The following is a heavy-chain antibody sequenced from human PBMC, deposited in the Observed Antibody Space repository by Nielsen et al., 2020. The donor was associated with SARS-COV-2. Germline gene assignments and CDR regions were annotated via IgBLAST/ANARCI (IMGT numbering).Heavy chain of an antibody. J-gene: IGHJ4*02. CDR2: INPTNGGT. Sequence: ASVKVSCKASGDTFNKYYMHWVRQAPGQGLEWMGLINPTNGGTTYAQKFQGRVTMTRDTSTSTVYMELSSLRSDDTAVYYCARDSSGTYRRVDYWGQGTLVTVSS. V-gene: IGHV1-46*02. CDR1: GDTFNKYY. CDR3: ARDSSGTYRRVDY. D-gene: IGHD3-22*01.